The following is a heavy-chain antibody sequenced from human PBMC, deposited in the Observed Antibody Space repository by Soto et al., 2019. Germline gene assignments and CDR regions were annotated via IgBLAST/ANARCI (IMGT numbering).Heavy chain of an antibody. J-gene: IGHJ4*02. V-gene: IGHV5-51*01. CDR3: AFPCGDSLFGNY. Sequence: GESLKISCQGSGYRFTSFWIGSVRQMPGKGLEWMGIIYPSDSDTRYSPSFQGQVTISGDKSITTAYLQWSSLKASVTAMYYCAFPCGDSLFGNYWGQGTLVTVSS. D-gene: IGHD4-17*01. CDR1: GYRFTSFW. CDR2: IYPSDSDT.